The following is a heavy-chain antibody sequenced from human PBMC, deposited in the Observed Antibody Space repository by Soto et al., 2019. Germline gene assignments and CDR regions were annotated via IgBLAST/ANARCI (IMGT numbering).Heavy chain of an antibody. Sequence: SETLSLTCTVSGGSISSYYWSWIRQPPGKGLEWIGYIYYSGSTNYNPSLKSRVTISVDTSKNQFSLKLSSVTAAGTAVYYCARHDFWSGFPWYYFDYWGQGTLVTVSS. CDR2: IYYSGST. J-gene: IGHJ4*02. V-gene: IGHV4-59*08. CDR3: ARHDFWSGFPWYYFDY. CDR1: GGSISSYY. D-gene: IGHD3-3*01.